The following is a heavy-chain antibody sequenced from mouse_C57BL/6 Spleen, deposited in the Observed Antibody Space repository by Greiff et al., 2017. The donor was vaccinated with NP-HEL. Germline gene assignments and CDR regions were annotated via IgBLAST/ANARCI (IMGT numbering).Heavy chain of an antibody. CDR3: AREGFITTVVATGGFDY. CDR1: GYTFTSYW. J-gene: IGHJ2*01. D-gene: IGHD1-1*01. Sequence: QVQLQQPGAELVKPGASVKMSCKASGYTFTSYWITWVKQRPGQGLEWIGDIYPGSGSTNYNEKFKSKATLTVDTSSSTAYMQLSSLTSEDSAVYYCAREGFITTVVATGGFDYWGQGTTLTVSS. CDR2: IYPGSGST. V-gene: IGHV1-55*01.